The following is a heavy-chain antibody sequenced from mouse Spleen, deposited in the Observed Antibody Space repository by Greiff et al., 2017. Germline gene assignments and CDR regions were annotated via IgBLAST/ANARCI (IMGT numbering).Heavy chain of an antibody. CDR3: ARDYGSSYGFDY. D-gene: IGHD1-1*01. J-gene: IGHJ2*01. CDR2: INYDGSST. Sequence: EVMLVESEGGLVQPGSSMKLPCTAPGSTFSDYYMAWVRQVPEKGLEWVANINYDGSSTYYLDSLKSRFIISRDNAKNILYLQMSSLKSEDTATYYCARDYGSSYGFDYWGQGTTLTVSS. CDR1: GSTFSDYY. V-gene: IGHV5-16*01.